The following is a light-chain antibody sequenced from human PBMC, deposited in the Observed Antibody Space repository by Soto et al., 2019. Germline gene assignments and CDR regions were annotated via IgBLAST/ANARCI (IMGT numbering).Light chain of an antibody. J-gene: IGLJ1*01. V-gene: IGLV2-14*01. CDR3: DSFTDGNNIV. Sequence: QSVLTQPASVSGSPGQSITISCTGTSRDIGNYNYVSWYQHHPGKAPKLMIYEVTSRPSGVSDRFSGSKSGMTASLTISGLQPQEEADYFCDSFTDGNNIVFGPRTKVTVL. CDR1: SRDIGNYNY. CDR2: EVT.